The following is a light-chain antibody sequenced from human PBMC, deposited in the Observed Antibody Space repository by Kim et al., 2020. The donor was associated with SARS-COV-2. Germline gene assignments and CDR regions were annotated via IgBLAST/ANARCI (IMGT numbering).Light chain of an antibody. CDR2: RDS. V-gene: IGLV3-9*01. CDR1: NIGSKN. J-gene: IGLJ1*01. Sequence: SSELTQPLSVSVTLGQTARITCGGNNIGSKNVHWYQQKPGQAPVVVIYRDSNRPSGTPERFSGSNSENTATLTISRAQAGDEADYYCQVWDSSTGVFGTGTKVTVL. CDR3: QVWDSSTGV.